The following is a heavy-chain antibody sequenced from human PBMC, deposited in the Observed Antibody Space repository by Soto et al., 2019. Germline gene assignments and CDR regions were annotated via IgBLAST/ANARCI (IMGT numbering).Heavy chain of an antibody. CDR3: AIEEWWRVEF. J-gene: IGHJ4*02. CDR1: GFTFSRHY. CDR2: IKPDGSES. V-gene: IGHV3-7*01. D-gene: IGHD2-15*01. Sequence: EVQLAESVGGLVQPGGSLRLSCVASGFTFSRHYMTWVRQAPGKGLESVAKIKPDGSESYYVDSVRGRFTFSRDNAKNSLSLQMNSLRDEDTAVYYCAIEEWWRVEFWGQGTLVTVSS.